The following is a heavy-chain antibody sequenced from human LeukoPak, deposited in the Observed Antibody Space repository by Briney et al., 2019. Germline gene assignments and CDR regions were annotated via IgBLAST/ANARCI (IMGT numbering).Heavy chain of an antibody. CDR1: GFTFSTYW. D-gene: IGHD3-10*01. V-gene: IGHV3-23*01. CDR2: ISSTGGTA. CDR3: ATLPLTFGDDY. Sequence: PGGSLRLSCAASGFTFSTYWMSWVRQAPGKGLEWVSAISSTGGTAYYADSVKGRFTISRDNSKNTLYLQMNSLRAEDTAVYYCATLPLTFGDDYWGQGTLVTVSS. J-gene: IGHJ4*02.